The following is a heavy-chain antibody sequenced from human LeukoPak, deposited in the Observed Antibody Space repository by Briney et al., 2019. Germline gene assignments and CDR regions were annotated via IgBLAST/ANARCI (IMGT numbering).Heavy chain of an antibody. CDR3: ARDRLGYCSSTSCQEAYNWFDP. J-gene: IGHJ5*02. CDR2: IIPILGIA. D-gene: IGHD2-2*01. Sequence: GSSVKVSCKASGGTFSSYAISWVRQAPGQGLEWMGRIIPILGIANYAQKLQGRVTITADKSTSTAYMELSSLRSEDTAVYYCARDRLGYCSSTSCQEAYNWFDPWGQGTLVTVSS. CDR1: GGTFSSYA. V-gene: IGHV1-69*04.